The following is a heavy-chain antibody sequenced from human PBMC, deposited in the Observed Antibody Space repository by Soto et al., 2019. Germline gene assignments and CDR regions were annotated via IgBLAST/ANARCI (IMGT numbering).Heavy chain of an antibody. V-gene: IGHV3-33*01. CDR2: TWSDESRK. CDR3: ARGPPGPLSTIPLLDH. D-gene: IGHD2-21*01. Sequence: QVQLVESGGGVVQPGRSLRLSCTASGFTFSSYGMHWVRQAPGKGLEWVAITWSDESRKYYADSVKGRFTIDRDNSKNTVFLQMGTRRAEDTAVYYWARGPPGPLSTIPLLDHWCQGTIVTVSS. CDR1: GFTFSSYG. J-gene: IGHJ4*02.